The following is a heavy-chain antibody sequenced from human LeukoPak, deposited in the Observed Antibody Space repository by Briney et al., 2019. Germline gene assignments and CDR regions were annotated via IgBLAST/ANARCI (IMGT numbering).Heavy chain of an antibody. Sequence: SETLSLTCTVSGGSISSSSYSSGWFRQPPGKGMEWIESIYYSGSTYYNPSLKSRVTISVDTSKNQFSLKLRCVTAADTAVYYCARVSGYDWESFYDYWGQGTLVTVSS. D-gene: IGHD5-12*01. CDR1: GGSISSSSYS. CDR2: IYYSGST. V-gene: IGHV4-39*07. J-gene: IGHJ4*02. CDR3: ARVSGYDWESFYDY.